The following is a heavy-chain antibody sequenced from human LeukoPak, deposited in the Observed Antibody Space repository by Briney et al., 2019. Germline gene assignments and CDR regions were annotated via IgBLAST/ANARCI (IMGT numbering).Heavy chain of an antibody. Sequence: GGSLRLSCAASGFTFSSYAMSWVRQAPGKGLEWVSAISGSGGSTYYADSVKGRFTISRDNSKNTLYLQINSLTAEDTAVYYCAKDLSTVTYLLDYWGQGTLVTVSS. CDR1: GFTFSSYA. J-gene: IGHJ4*02. V-gene: IGHV3-23*01. D-gene: IGHD4-17*01. CDR2: ISGSGGST. CDR3: AKDLSTVTYLLDY.